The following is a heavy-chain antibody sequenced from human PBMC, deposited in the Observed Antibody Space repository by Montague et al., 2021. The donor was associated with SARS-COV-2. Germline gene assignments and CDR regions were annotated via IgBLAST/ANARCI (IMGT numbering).Heavy chain of an antibody. Sequence: SLRLSCAASDFSFKNYEMNWVRQAPGRGLEWVSYTSYSGSTKYYADSVKGRFTISRDNAKASLFLQMNSLRVEDTAIYYCTRDESETSGFDFWGQGTLVTVSS. V-gene: IGHV3-48*03. CDR1: DFSFKNYE. CDR3: TRDESETSGFDF. J-gene: IGHJ4*02. D-gene: IGHD2-15*01. CDR2: TSYSGSTK.